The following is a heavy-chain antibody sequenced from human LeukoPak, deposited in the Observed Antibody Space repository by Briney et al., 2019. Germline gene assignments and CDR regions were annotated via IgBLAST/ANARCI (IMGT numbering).Heavy chain of an antibody. CDR3: ARGAWATRLGS. J-gene: IGHJ4*02. D-gene: IGHD2-15*01. CDR1: GESLNSYY. Sequence: SETLSLTCSVYGESLNSYYWSWVRQPPGEGLEWIGEIYDSGTTEYNPSLQSRVTISMVPSKQQFSLSLSSVTAADTAVYYCARGAWATRLGSWGLGTPVIVSS. V-gene: IGHV4-34*01. CDR2: IYDSGTT.